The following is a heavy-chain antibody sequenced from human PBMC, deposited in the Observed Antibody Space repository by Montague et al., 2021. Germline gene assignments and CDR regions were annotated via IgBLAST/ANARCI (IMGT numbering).Heavy chain of an antibody. J-gene: IGHJ6*02. D-gene: IGHD3-10*01. Sequence: SETLSLTCAVYGGSFNAYYWSWIRQSPGKGLEWIGEIHHRGSIYYDPTTDYNPSLQSRVTIAVDASKNRFSLRLRSVTAADTAVYYCAGHSVGFESYYNGLDVWGRGTPVIVSS. CDR3: AGHSVGFESYYNGLDV. CDR2: IHHRGSIYYDPTT. V-gene: IGHV4-34*01. CDR1: GGSFNAYY.